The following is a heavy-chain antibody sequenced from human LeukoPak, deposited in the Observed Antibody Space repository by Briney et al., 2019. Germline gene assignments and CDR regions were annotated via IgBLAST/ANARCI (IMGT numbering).Heavy chain of an antibody. CDR3: ARQGDNWNDGY. CDR1: GGSISSNSYH. J-gene: IGHJ4*02. V-gene: IGHV4-39*01. CDR2: IYYSGST. D-gene: IGHD1-20*01. Sequence: NPSETLSLTCSVSGGSISSNSYHWGWIRQPPGKGLEWIGGIYYSGSTYYNPSLKSRVTISVDTSKNQFSLKLSSVTAADTAVYYCARQGDNWNDGYWGQGTLVTVSS.